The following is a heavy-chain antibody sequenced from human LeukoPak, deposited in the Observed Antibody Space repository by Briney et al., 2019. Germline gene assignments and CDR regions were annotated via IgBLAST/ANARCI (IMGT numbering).Heavy chain of an antibody. CDR1: GGSISSSNW. V-gene: IGHV4-4*02. D-gene: IGHD3-9*01. Sequence: SETLSLTCAVSGGSISSSNWWSWVRQPPGKGLEWIGEIYHSGSTNYDPPLKSRVTISVDTSKNQFSLKLSSVTAADTAVYYCARGPSLRYFDWLPFDYWGQGTLVTVSS. J-gene: IGHJ4*02. CDR3: ARGPSLRYFDWLPFDY. CDR2: IYHSGST.